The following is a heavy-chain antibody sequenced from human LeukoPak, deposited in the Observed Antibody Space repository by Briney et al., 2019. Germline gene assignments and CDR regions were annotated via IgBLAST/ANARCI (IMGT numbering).Heavy chain of an antibody. V-gene: IGHV4-39*07. CDR3: ARSTVTHAFDI. Sequence: SETLSLTCTVSGGSISSSSYYWGWIRQPPGKGLEWIGRIYTSGSTNYNPSLKSRVTISVDTSKNQFSLKLSSVTAADTAVYYCARSTVTHAFDIWGQGTMVTVSS. D-gene: IGHD4-17*01. CDR2: IYTSGST. CDR1: GGSISSSSYY. J-gene: IGHJ3*02.